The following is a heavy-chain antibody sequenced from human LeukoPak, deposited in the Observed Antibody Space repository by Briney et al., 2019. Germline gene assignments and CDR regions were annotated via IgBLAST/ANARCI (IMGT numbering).Heavy chain of an antibody. D-gene: IGHD4-17*01. V-gene: IGHV3-64D*09. CDR2: ISNNGDST. CDR1: AFPFSSYA. J-gene: IGHJ4*02. Sequence: GGSLRLSCSASAFPFSSYAMHWVRQAPGKGLEFVSGISNNGDSTYYGDSVKGRFTISRDNSKNRLYLQMISLRAEDTAMYYCVKSGADYGDYFGFFDYWGQGTLVTVSS. CDR3: VKSGADYGDYFGFFDY.